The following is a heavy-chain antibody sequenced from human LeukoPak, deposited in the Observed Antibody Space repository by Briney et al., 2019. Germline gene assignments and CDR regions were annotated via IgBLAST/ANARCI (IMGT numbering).Heavy chain of an antibody. J-gene: IGHJ4*02. CDR3: ARPLFKLGPPRLGY. CDR1: GYTFTGYY. Sequence: ASVKVSCKTSGYTFTGYYMYWVRQAPGQGLEWMGWINPNSGGTNYAQKFQGRVTLTRDTSISIASMALSRLRSDDTAVYYCARPLFKLGPPRLGYWGQGTLVTVSS. CDR2: INPNSGGT. V-gene: IGHV1-2*02. D-gene: IGHD1-26*01.